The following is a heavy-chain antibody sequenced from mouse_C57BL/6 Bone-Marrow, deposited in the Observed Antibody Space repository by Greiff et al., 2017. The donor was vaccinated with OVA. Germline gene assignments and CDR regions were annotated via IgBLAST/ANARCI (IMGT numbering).Heavy chain of an antibody. CDR2: IWWDDDK. CDR3: ARSRDYEDWYFDV. D-gene: IGHD2-4*01. Sequence: QVTLKECGPGILQPSQTLSLTCSFSGFSLSTFGMGVGWIRQPSGKGLEWLAHIWWDDDKYYNPALKSRLTISKDTSKNQVFLKIANVDTADTATYYCARSRDYEDWYFDVWGTGTTVTVSS. CDR1: GFSLSTFGMG. V-gene: IGHV8-8*01. J-gene: IGHJ1*03.